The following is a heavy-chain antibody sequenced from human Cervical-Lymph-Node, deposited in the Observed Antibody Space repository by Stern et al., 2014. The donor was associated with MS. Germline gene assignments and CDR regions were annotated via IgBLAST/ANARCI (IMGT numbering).Heavy chain of an antibody. V-gene: IGHV3-9*01. CDR3: TKDYTSMIRGAPGGFDY. J-gene: IGHJ4*02. CDR2: ISWNSGNI. D-gene: IGHD3-10*01. Sequence: EVQLVQSGGGLVQPGRSLRLSCEASGFTFNDYAVHWVRQAPGKGLEWVSGISWNSGNIGYADSVKGRFTISRDNAKNSLYLQMNSLRAEYTALYYCTKDYTSMIRGAPGGFDYWGQGTLVTVSS. CDR1: GFTFNDYA.